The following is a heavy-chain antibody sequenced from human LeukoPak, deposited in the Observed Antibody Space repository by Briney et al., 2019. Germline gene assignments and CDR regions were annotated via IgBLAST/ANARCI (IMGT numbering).Heavy chain of an antibody. CDR3: ARGGQQWRGGNYFDS. D-gene: IGHD6-19*01. CDR1: GGSFSDYA. Sequence: ASVKVSCKASGGSFSDYALHWVRQAPGQSLEWMGWVTTGRGETRYSQDFQRRITLTRDKSANTVYMDLSDLTSEDTAIYYCARGGQQWRGGNYFDSWGQGTLVAVSS. V-gene: IGHV1-3*03. CDR2: VTTGRGET. J-gene: IGHJ4*02.